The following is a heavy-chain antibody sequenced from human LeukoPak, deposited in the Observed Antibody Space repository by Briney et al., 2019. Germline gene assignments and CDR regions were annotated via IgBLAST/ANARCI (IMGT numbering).Heavy chain of an antibody. CDR1: GGSISSGGYY. V-gene: IGHV4-39*07. D-gene: IGHD2-15*01. CDR3: ARSRTKVVAATRVHYYYYGMDV. CDR2: INHSGST. J-gene: IGHJ6*02. Sequence: SETLSLTCTVSGGSISSGGYYWSWIRQPPGKGLEWIGEINHSGSTNYNPSPKSRVTISVDTSKNQFSLKLSSVTAADTAVYYCARSRTKVVAATRVHYYYYGMDVWGQGTTVTVSS.